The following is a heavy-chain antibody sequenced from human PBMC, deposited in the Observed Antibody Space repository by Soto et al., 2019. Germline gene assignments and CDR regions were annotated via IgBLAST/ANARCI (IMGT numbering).Heavy chain of an antibody. Sequence: ASVKVSCKASGYTFTSYYMHWVRQAPGQGLEWMGIINPSGGSTSYAQKFQGRVTITRDTSASTAYMELSSLRSEDTAVYYCARDVGVYSNWFDPWGQGTLVTVSS. CDR2: INPSGGST. V-gene: IGHV1-46*01. CDR1: GYTFTSYY. CDR3: ARDVGVYSNWFDP. J-gene: IGHJ5*02. D-gene: IGHD3-3*01.